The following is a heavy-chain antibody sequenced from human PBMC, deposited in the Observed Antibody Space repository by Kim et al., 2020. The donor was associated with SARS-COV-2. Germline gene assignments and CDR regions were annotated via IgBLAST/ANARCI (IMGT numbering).Heavy chain of an antibody. CDR2: TYYRSKWYN. CDR1: GDRVSSNSAA. D-gene: IGHD3-16*01. V-gene: IGHV6-1*01. J-gene: IGHJ3*02. CDR3: ASLDRGEGAFDI. Sequence: SQTLSLTCAISGDRVSSNSAAWNWIRQSPSRGLEWLGRTYYRSKWYNDYAVSVKSRITINPDTSKNEFSLQLNSVTPEDTAVYYCASLDRGEGAFDIWGQGTMVTVSS.